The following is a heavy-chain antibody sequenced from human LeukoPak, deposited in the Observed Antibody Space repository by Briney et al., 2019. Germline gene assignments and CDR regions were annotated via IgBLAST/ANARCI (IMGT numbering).Heavy chain of an antibody. D-gene: IGHD2-15*01. J-gene: IGHJ4*02. CDR1: GFTFSSCE. CDR3: AKVALGYCSGGSCYYFDY. V-gene: IGHV3-48*03. CDR2: ISSSGSTI. Sequence: GGSLRLSCAASGFTFSSCEMNWVRQAPGKGLEWVSYISSSGSTIYYADSVKGRFTISRDNAKNSLYLQMSSLRGEDTAVYYCAKVALGYCSGGSCYYFDYGGQGTLVTVSS.